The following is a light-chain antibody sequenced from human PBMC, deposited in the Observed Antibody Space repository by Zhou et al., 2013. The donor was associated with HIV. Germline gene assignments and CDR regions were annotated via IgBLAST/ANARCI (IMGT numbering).Light chain of an antibody. Sequence: EIVLTQSPATLSLSPGERAILSCRASQSVSSYLAWYQQKPGQAPRLLIYGASSRATGIPDRFSGSGSGTDFTLTISRLEPEDFAVYYCQQYGSSLWTFGQGTKVEIK. CDR1: QSVSSY. V-gene: IGKV3-20*01. CDR2: GAS. CDR3: QQYGSSLWT. J-gene: IGKJ1*01.